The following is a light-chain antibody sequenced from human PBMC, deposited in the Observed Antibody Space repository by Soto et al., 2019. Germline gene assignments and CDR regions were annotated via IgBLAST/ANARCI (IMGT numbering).Light chain of an antibody. V-gene: IGKV1-16*02. CDR2: GSS. J-gene: IGKJ2*01. CDR3: PQYHSYHPEP. Sequence: DIQMTQSPSSLSASVGDRVTITCRASQGTSNYLAWFQQKAGTAPKSLFYGSSSLQSGVPPKFSHSRSVSDFSLTISSLQTEDFSSYFGPQYHSYHPEPFGQGTKLEIK. CDR1: QGTSNY.